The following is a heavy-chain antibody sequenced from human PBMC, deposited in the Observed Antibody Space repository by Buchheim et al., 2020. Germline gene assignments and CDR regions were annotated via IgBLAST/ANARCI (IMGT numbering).Heavy chain of an antibody. CDR3: ARVYSNSWYGWFDP. Sequence: EVQLVESGGGLVQPGGSLRLSCAASGFSFNDYSMNWVRQAPGKGLEWVSYINDNSSTIHYADSVKGRFTISRDNAKNSLNLQMNNLRAEDTAVYYCARVYSNSWYGWFDPWGQGT. J-gene: IGHJ5*02. V-gene: IGHV3-48*01. CDR1: GFSFNDYS. CDR2: INDNSSTI. D-gene: IGHD6-13*01.